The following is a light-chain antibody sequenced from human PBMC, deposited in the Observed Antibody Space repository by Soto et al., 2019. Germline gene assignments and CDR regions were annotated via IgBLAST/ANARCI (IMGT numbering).Light chain of an antibody. CDR2: GES. CDR1: QSVSSS. J-gene: IGKJ5*01. Sequence: IVMTQSPATLSVSPGGRATLSCRTRQSVSSSLACHQQRAVQAPRLHSYGESTRATGIPASVSGSGSRTDFPLTISSREAEDFAVFYCQQRSNWPFTGGQGTRLQN. CDR3: QQRSNWPFT. V-gene: IGKV3-15*01.